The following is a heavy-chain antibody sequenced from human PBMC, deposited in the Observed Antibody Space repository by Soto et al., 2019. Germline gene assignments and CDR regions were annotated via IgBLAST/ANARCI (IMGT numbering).Heavy chain of an antibody. CDR1: GYTFTGYY. CDR3: ARDYPPYDSSGYFTFDY. V-gene: IGHV1-2*02. J-gene: IGHJ4*02. Sequence: ASVKVSCKASGYTFTGYYMHWVRQAPGQGLEWMGWINPNSGGTNYAQKLQGRVTMTRDTSISTAYMELSRLRSDDTAVYYCARDYPPYDSSGYFTFDYWGQGTLVTVSS. CDR2: INPNSGGT. D-gene: IGHD3-22*01.